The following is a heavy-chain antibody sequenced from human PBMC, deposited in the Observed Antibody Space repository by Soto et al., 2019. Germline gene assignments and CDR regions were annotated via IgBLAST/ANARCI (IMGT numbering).Heavy chain of an antibody. CDR1: GFTFSSYG. V-gene: IGHV3-30*18. D-gene: IGHD2-15*01. J-gene: IGHJ4*01. CDR3: AKDRGGSVVVEEIGY. CDR2: ISYDGSNK. Sequence: QVQLVESGGGVVQPGRSLRLSCAASGFTFSSYGMNWVRKNPGKGLERVAVISYDGSNKYYADSVKGRFTISRDNSKNTLYMQMNSLRAEDTAVYYCAKDRGGSVVVEEIGYWGHGTLVTVSS.